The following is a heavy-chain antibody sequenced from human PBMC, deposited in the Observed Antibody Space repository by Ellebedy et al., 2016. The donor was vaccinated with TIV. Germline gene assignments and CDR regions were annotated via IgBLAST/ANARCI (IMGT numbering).Heavy chain of an antibody. J-gene: IGHJ4*02. V-gene: IGHV3-30-3*02. CDR3: AKLGGVLSWYADY. CDR1: GFSFTTYV. CDR2: MSLDGSTK. Sequence: GESLKISCAASGFSFTTYVIHWVRQAPGKGLEWVAVMSLDGSTKYYADSVKGRFTISRDNSKNTLYLQMNSLRADDTAMYYCAKLGGVLSWYADYWGLGTLVTVSP. D-gene: IGHD6-13*01.